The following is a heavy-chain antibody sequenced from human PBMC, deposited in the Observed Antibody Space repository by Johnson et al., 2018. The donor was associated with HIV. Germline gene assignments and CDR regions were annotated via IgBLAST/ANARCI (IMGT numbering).Heavy chain of an antibody. V-gene: IGHV3-30*04. J-gene: IGHJ3*01. CDR1: GFTFSSYA. CDR3: AKDTGYGISGYLMGDAFDL. Sequence: QVQLVESGGGVVQPGRSLRLSCAASGFTFSSYAMHWVRQAPGKGLEWVAVISYDGSNKYYADSVKGRFTISRDNSKNTLYLQMNSRRAEDTAVYYCAKDTGYGISGYLMGDAFDLWGQGTMVTVSS. D-gene: IGHD3-22*01. CDR2: ISYDGSNK.